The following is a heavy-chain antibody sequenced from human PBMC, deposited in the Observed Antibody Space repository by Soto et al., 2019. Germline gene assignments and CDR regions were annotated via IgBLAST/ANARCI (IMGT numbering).Heavy chain of an antibody. V-gene: IGHV1-3*01. D-gene: IGHD3-3*01. CDR3: AREPEDGVPGDF. Sequence: QVQLVQSGAEVKEPGASVKVSCKASGYTFTSHTIHWARQAPGQGLEWMGWIIVSHGRPRIAPHFQGRVTLTTDTSATTDYLELNSLTSEDTAVYFCAREPEDGVPGDFWGQGTLVVVSS. CDR1: GYTFTSHT. J-gene: IGHJ4*02. CDR2: IIVSHGRP.